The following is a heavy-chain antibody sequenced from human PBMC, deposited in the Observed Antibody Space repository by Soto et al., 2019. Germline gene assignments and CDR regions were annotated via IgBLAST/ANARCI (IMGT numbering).Heavy chain of an antibody. CDR2: LYYSGST. Sequence: SETLSLTCTVSGGSVNSDSYYWTWIRQPPGKRLEWIGSLYYSGSTNYNPSLKSRVTISVDTSKNQFSLKVSSVTAADTAVYYCARARTPVDGSYLLYYFDYWGQGTLVTVSS. D-gene: IGHD1-26*01. J-gene: IGHJ4*02. CDR1: GGSVNSDSYY. CDR3: ARARTPVDGSYLLYYFDY. V-gene: IGHV4-61*01.